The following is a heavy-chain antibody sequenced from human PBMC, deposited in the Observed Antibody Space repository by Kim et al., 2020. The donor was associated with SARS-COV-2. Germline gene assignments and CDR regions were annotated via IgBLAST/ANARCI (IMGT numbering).Heavy chain of an antibody. Sequence: ASVKVSCKASGYTFTGYYMHWVRQAPGQGLEWMGRINPNSGGTNYAQKFQGRVTMTRDTSISTAYMELSRLRSDDTAVYYCARRHYYDSSGYYDDDWGQGTLVTVSS. V-gene: IGHV1-2*06. D-gene: IGHD3-22*01. CDR3: ARRHYYDSSGYYDDD. J-gene: IGHJ4*02. CDR1: GYTFTGYY. CDR2: INPNSGGT.